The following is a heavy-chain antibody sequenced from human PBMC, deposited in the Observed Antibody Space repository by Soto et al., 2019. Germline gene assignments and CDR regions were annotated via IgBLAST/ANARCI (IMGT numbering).Heavy chain of an antibody. J-gene: IGHJ4*02. CDR1: GASISSTNW. V-gene: IGHV4-4*02. CDR2: IYHDGNT. CDR3: AKQGTTPSFDY. D-gene: IGHD4-17*01. Sequence: QVQLQESGPGLVKPSGTLSLTCAVSGASISSTNWWSWVRQPPGKGLEWIGEIYHDGNTYYNSSLKSRVTISVDKSKNQFSLRLRAVTAADTAVYYCAKQGTTPSFDYWGQGILVTVSS.